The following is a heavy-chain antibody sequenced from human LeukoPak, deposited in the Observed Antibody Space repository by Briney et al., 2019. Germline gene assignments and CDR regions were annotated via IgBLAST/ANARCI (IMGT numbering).Heavy chain of an antibody. J-gene: IGHJ4*02. CDR2: ISSSSGYI. CDR3: ARLRGVNGDYA. D-gene: IGHD4-17*01. Sequence: GGSLRLSCAASGFTFSSYSMNWVRQAPGKGLEWVSSISSSSGYIYYADSVKGRFTISRDNAKNSLYLQMNSLRAEDTAVYYCARLRGVNGDYAWGQGTLVTVSS. V-gene: IGHV3-21*01. CDR1: GFTFSSYS.